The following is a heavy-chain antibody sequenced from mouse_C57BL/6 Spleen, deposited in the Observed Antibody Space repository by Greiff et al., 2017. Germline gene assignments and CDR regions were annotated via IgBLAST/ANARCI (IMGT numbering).Heavy chain of an antibody. V-gene: IGHV1-54*01. Sequence: VQLQQSGAELVRPGTSVKVSCKASGYAFTNYLIEWVKQRPGQGLEWIGVINPGSGGTNYNEKFKGKATLTADKSSSTAYMQLSSLTSEYSAVYFCARDRAMDYWGQGTSVTVSS. CDR2: INPGSGGT. CDR1: GYAFTNYL. CDR3: ARDRAMDY. J-gene: IGHJ4*01. D-gene: IGHD2-14*01.